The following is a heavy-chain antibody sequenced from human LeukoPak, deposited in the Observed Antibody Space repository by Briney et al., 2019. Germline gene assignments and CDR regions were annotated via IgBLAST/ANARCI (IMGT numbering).Heavy chain of an antibody. V-gene: IGHV3-53*01. CDR1: GFTFSSYW. Sequence: GGSLRLSCAASGFTFSSYWMSWVRQAPGKGLEWVSVIYSGGSTYYADSVKGRFTISRDNSKNTLYLQMNSLRAEDTAVYYCARDLGFGSRDNWFDPWGQGTLVTVSS. J-gene: IGHJ5*02. CDR3: ARDLGFGSRDNWFDP. D-gene: IGHD3-10*01. CDR2: IYSGGST.